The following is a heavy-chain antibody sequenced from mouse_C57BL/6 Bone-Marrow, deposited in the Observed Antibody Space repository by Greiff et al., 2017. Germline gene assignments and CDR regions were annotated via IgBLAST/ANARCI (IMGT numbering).Heavy chain of an antibody. V-gene: IGHV1-62-3*01. CDR1: GYTFTSYW. CDR3: ARGATVVARGY. CDR2: IDPNSGGT. D-gene: IGHD1-1*01. J-gene: IGHJ2*01. Sequence: QVQLQQPGAELVKPGASVKLSCKASGYTFTSYWMHWVKQRPGRGLEWIGRIDPNSGGTSYNQKFKGKATLTVNKSSSTAYMELRSLTSEDSAVYYCARGATVVARGYWGQGTTLTVSS.